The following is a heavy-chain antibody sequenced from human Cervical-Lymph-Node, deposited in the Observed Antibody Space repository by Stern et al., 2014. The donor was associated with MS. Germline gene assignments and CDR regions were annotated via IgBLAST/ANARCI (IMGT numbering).Heavy chain of an antibody. Sequence: EVQLVESGGGLVKPGRSLRLSCTTSGFTFGDYAVSWFRQAPGKGLEWVALIGSKTYGGTIEYAASVKGRFTISRDDSKSIAYLQMNSLKIEDTAVYYCSRVIYTMTGYYFDYWGQGTLVTVSS. CDR1: GFTFGDYA. V-gene: IGHV3-49*05. CDR2: IGSKTYGGTI. J-gene: IGHJ4*02. D-gene: IGHD4-17*01. CDR3: SRVIYTMTGYYFDY.